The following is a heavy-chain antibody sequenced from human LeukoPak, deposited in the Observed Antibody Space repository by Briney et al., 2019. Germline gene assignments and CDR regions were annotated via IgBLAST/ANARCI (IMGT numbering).Heavy chain of an antibody. Sequence: PGESLTISCNLSGYTFTNYWIAWVRQTPGKSLEWMGSIYPGDSDTTFSPSFQGHVTISADKSIHTAHLHWRSLKASDSAMYYCVRLSASGPSMRSFDFWGQGTLVTVSS. D-gene: IGHD2/OR15-2a*01. J-gene: IGHJ4*02. CDR3: VRLSASGPSMRSFDF. V-gene: IGHV5-51*03. CDR1: GYTFTNYW. CDR2: IYPGDSDT.